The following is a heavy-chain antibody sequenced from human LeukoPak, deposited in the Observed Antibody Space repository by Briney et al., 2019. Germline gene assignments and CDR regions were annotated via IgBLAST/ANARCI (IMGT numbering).Heavy chain of an antibody. CDR3: ARAEPRGSVWYPY. CDR2: IFHSGST. CDR1: GGSISSNNW. D-gene: IGHD6-13*01. V-gene: IGHV4-4*02. Sequence: SETLSLTCAVSGGSISSNNWWSWVRQPPGKGLEWIGEIFHSGSTNYNPSLKSRVTISVDKSKNQFSLKLNSVTAADTAVYYCARAEPRGSVWYPYWGQGTLVIVSS. J-gene: IGHJ4*02.